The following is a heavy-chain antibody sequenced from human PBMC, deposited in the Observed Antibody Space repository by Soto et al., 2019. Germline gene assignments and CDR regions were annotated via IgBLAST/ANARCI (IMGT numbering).Heavy chain of an antibody. V-gene: IGHV4-4*02. CDR2: IYHNGAT. D-gene: IGHD3-9*01. CDR1: GGSVNSSNY. CDR3: SGPIRYFVKVETFDV. J-gene: IGHJ3*01. Sequence: SETLSLTCAVSGGSVNSSNYWSWVRQAPGRGLEWIGEIYHNGATNYNPSLKSRAKISVDKSKNQFSLILNSVTAADTAIYYCSGPIRYFVKVETFDVWGQGTMVT.